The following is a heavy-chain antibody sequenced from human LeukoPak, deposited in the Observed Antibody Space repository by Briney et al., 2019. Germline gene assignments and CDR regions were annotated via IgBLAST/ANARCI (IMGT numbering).Heavy chain of an antibody. V-gene: IGHV3-30*02. CDR2: IRYDGSNK. Sequence: GGSLRLSCAASGFTFSSYGIHWVRQAPGKGLEWVAFIRYDGSNKYYADSVKGRFTISRDNSKNTLYLQMNSLRAEDTAVYYCAKDREVATIIDYWGQGTLVTVSS. D-gene: IGHD5-24*01. J-gene: IGHJ4*02. CDR1: GFTFSSYG. CDR3: AKDREVATIIDY.